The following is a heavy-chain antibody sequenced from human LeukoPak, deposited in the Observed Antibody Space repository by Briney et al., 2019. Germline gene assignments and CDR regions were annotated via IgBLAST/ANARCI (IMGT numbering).Heavy chain of an antibody. D-gene: IGHD3-10*01. J-gene: IGHJ5*02. CDR2: INPNSGGT. Sequence: ASVKVSCKASGYTFTGYYMHWVRQAPGQGLEWMGWINPNSGGTNYAQKFQGRVTMTRDTSISTAYMELSRLRSDDPAVYYCARGRPYYYGSERWFDPWGQGTLVTVSS. CDR3: ARGRPYYYGSERWFDP. V-gene: IGHV1-2*02. CDR1: GYTFTGYY.